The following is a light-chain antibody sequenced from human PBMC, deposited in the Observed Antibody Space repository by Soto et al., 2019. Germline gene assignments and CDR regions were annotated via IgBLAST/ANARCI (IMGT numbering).Light chain of an antibody. V-gene: IGKV3-20*01. J-gene: IGKJ3*01. CDR1: QSVSSSY. Sequence: EIVLTQSPGTLSLSPGERATLSCRASQSVSSSYLAWYQQKPGQAPRLLIYATSNRATGIPDRFSGSGSGADFTLTISRLEPEDFAVYYCQQYGNSPVFTFGPGTKVEIK. CDR3: QQYGNSPVFT. CDR2: ATS.